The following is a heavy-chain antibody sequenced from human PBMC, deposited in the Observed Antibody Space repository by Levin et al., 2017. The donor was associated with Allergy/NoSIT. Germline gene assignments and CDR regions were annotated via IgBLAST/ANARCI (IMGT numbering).Heavy chain of an antibody. CDR1: GGSISSYY. CDR2: IYYSGST. D-gene: IGHD6-25*01. V-gene: IGHV4-59*01. CDR3: ARGGYYHTNDY. J-gene: IGHJ4*02. Sequence: PSETLSLTCTVSGGSISSYYWSWFRQAPGKGLEWIGYIYYSGSTTYNPSLKSRVTISVDTSKNQFSLNVSSVTAADTDVYYCARGGYYHTNDYWGQGTLVTVSS.